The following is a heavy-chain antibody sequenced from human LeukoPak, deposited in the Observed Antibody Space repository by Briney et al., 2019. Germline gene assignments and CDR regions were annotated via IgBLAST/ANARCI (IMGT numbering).Heavy chain of an antibody. CDR3: AYFDSSGYYYGRLRY. J-gene: IGHJ4*02. V-gene: IGHV3-23*01. CDR1: GFTFNSHA. CDR2: ISAGGDTI. Sequence: GGSLRLSCAASGFTFNSHAMSWVRQPPGKGLEWGSSISAGGDTIPYTDSVKGRFAISRDNSNNTLYLQMNSLRAEDTAVYFCAYFDSSGYYYGRLRYWGQGTSVTVSS. D-gene: IGHD3-22*01.